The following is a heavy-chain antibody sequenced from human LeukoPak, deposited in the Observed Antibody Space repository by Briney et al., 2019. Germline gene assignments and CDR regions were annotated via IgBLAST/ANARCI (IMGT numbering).Heavy chain of an antibody. CDR2: IRYDGSNK. CDR1: GFTFSTYG. V-gene: IGHV3-30*02. Sequence: PGGSLRLSCAASGFTFSTYGMHWVRQAPGKGLDWVAFIRYDGSNKYYADSVKGRFTISRDNSKNTLYLQMNSLRAEDAAVYYCARGGFSSSGFDYWGQGTLVTVSS. J-gene: IGHJ4*02. CDR3: ARGGFSSSGFDY. D-gene: IGHD3-10*01.